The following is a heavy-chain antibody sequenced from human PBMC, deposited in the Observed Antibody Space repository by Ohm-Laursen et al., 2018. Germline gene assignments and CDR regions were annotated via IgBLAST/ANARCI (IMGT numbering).Heavy chain of an antibody. V-gene: IGHV1-46*01. D-gene: IGHD5-12*01. Sequence: GASVKVSCKASGYTFSSYYIHWVRQAPGQGLEWMGIINPSGGSTNYAQRFQGRVTMTRDTSTSTVYMELSSLRSEDTALYYCARGRGYTGYGYYFDYWGQGTLVTVSS. CDR2: INPSGGST. CDR1: GYTFSSYY. J-gene: IGHJ4*02. CDR3: ARGRGYTGYGYYFDY.